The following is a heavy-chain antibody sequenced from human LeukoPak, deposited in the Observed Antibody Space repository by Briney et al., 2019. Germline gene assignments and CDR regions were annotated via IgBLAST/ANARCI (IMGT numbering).Heavy chain of an antibody. J-gene: IGHJ5*02. CDR1: GDSISDFS. V-gene: IGHV4-59*01. CDR3: ARVFRGAVTSNWFDP. Sequence: PSETLSLTCTVSGDSISDFSWTWIRQTPGKGLEWIGFISSSGTSHYSPSLESRVTFSLDTSKSQFSLSLKSVTAADTAVYYCARVFRGAVTSNWFDPWGQGTLVTVSS. CDR2: ISSSGTS. D-gene: IGHD3-3*01.